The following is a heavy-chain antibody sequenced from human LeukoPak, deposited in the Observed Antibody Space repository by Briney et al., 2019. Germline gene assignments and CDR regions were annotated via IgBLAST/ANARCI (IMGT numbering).Heavy chain of an antibody. V-gene: IGHV4-39*07. Sequence: SETLSLTCTVSGGSISSSSYYWGWIRQPPGTGLEWIGSIYYSGSTYYNPSLKSRVTISVDTSKNQFSLKLSSVTAADTAVYYCASRSIKMTTEAGAFDIWGQGTMVTVSS. CDR1: GGSISSSSYY. D-gene: IGHD4-17*01. CDR3: ASRSIKMTTEAGAFDI. CDR2: IYYSGST. J-gene: IGHJ3*02.